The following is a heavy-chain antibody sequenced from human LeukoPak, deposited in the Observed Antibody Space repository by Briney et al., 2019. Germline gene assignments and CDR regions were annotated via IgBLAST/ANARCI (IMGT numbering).Heavy chain of an antibody. CDR1: GFTLSSYS. J-gene: IGHJ6*03. V-gene: IGHV3-21*04. CDR2: ISSSSSYK. Sequence: GGSLRLSCVASGFTLSSYSMNWVRQAPGKGLEGVSSISSSSSYKYYADSVKGRFTISRDNSRNTLYLQMNSLRAGDTAVYYCAKGGAVSSKSITMIRGTRRYNYYMDVWGKGTTVTISS. CDR3: AKGGAVSSKSITMIRGTRRYNYYMDV. D-gene: IGHD3-10*01.